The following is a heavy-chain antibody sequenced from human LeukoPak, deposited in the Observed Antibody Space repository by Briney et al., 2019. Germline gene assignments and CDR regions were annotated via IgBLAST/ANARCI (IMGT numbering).Heavy chain of an antibody. CDR2: ISSSSSFI. V-gene: IGHV3-21*01. CDR3: ARDPPLGSCSTISCPHLDY. J-gene: IGHJ4*02. CDR1: GFTFSSYS. Sequence: GGSLRLSCAASGFTFSSYSMNWVRQAPGKGLEWVSSISSSSSFIYYADSVKGRFTISGDNAKNSLYLQMNSLRAEDTAVYYCARDPPLGSCSTISCPHLDYSGQGTLVTVSS. D-gene: IGHD2-2*01.